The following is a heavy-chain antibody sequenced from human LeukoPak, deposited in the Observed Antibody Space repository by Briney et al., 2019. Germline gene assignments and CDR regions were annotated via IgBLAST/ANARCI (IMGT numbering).Heavy chain of an antibody. Sequence: ASVKVSCKASGYTFTSYGISWVRQAPGQGLEWMGWISAYNGNTNYAQKLQGRVTMNTDTSTSTDYMELRSLRSDDPAVYYCATSLWFGELSLFDYWGQGTLVTVSS. V-gene: IGHV1-18*01. CDR3: ATSLWFGELSLFDY. D-gene: IGHD3-10*01. J-gene: IGHJ4*02. CDR1: GYTFTSYG. CDR2: ISAYNGNT.